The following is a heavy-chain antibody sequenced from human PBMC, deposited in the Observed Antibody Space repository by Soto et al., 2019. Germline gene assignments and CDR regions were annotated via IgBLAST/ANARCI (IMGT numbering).Heavy chain of an antibody. Sequence: QVQLVQSGAEVKKPGASVKVSCKASGYTFTSYGISWVRQAPGQGLEWMGWISAYNGNTNYAQKLQGRVTMTTDTSTSTAYMELRSLRSDDTAVYYCAREDQIAVAASDNYDYGMDVWGQGTTVTVSS. J-gene: IGHJ6*02. D-gene: IGHD6-19*01. CDR1: GYTFTSYG. CDR2: ISAYNGNT. CDR3: AREDQIAVAASDNYDYGMDV. V-gene: IGHV1-18*01.